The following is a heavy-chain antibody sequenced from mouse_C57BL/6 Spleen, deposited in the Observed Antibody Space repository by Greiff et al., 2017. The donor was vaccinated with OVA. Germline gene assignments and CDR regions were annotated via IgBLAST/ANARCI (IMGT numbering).Heavy chain of an antibody. J-gene: IGHJ2*01. CDR2: ISRGSSTI. Sequence: EVKLMESGGGLVKPGGSLKLSCAASGFTFSDYGMHWVRQAPEKGLEWVAYISRGSSTIYYADTVKGRFTISRDNAKNTLFLQMTSVSSEDKAMYFCARGATVGAHFDYWGQGTTLTGSS. V-gene: IGHV5-17*01. CDR1: GFTFSDYG. CDR3: ARGATVGAHFDY.